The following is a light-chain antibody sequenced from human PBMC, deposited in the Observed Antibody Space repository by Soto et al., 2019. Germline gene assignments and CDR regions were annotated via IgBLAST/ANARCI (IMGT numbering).Light chain of an antibody. J-gene: IGLJ2*01. Sequence: QSVLTQPPSVSGAPGQRVTISCTGSSSNIGAGYDVHWYQQLPGTAPKLLIYDNSNRPSGVPDRFSGSKSGTSVSLAITGLQAEDEADYYCQSYDSSLRDVVFGGGTKVTVL. CDR3: QSYDSSLRDVV. CDR2: DNS. V-gene: IGLV1-40*01. CDR1: SSNIGAGYD.